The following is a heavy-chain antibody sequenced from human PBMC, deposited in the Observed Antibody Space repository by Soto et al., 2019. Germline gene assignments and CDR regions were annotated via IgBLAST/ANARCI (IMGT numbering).Heavy chain of an antibody. CDR1: GGSISSYS. V-gene: IGHV4-59*01. J-gene: IGHJ5*02. CDR3: AMTIASAGISDP. Sequence: ETLSLTCPVSGGSISSYSWSWIRQPPGKGLEWICYIYYSGSTNYNPSLKSRGTISVDTSKNQFSLKLSSVTAADTAVYDCAMTIASAGISDPWGHGTLVTVSS. D-gene: IGHD6-13*01. CDR2: IYYSGST.